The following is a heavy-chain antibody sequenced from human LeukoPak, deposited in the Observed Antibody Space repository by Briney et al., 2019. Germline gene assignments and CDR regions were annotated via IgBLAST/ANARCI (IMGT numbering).Heavy chain of an antibody. D-gene: IGHD3-3*01. CDR3: AKDLGVAANGPFDY. CDR1: GFTFSSYG. Sequence: GGSLRLSCAASGFTFSSYGMHWVRQAPGKGLEWVAFIRYDGSNKYYADSVKGRFTISRDNSKNTLYLQMNSLRAEDTAVYYCAKDLGVAANGPFDYWGQGTLVTVSS. J-gene: IGHJ4*02. CDR2: IRYDGSNK. V-gene: IGHV3-30*02.